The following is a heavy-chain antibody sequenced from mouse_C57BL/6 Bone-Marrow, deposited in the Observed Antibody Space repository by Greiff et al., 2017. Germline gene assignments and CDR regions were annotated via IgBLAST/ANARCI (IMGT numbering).Heavy chain of an antibody. CDR2: IRSKSNNYAT. D-gene: IGHD1-1*01. CDR1: GFSFNTYA. CDR3: VGGGSSYWFAY. Sequence: EVQLVESGGGLVQPKGSLKLSCAASGFSFNTYAMNWVRQAPGKGLEWVARIRSKSNNYATYYADSVKDRFTISRDDSESMLYLQMNNLKTEDTAMYYGVGGGSSYWFAYWGQGTLVTVSA. J-gene: IGHJ3*01. V-gene: IGHV10-1*01.